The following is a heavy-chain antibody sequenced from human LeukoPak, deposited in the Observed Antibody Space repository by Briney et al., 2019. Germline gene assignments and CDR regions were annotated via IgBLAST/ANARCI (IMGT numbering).Heavy chain of an antibody. D-gene: IGHD1-1*01. J-gene: IGHJ4*02. V-gene: IGHV1-46*01. CDR1: GYTFTSYY. CDR2: INCGTDDT. Sequence: GASVKVSCKASGYTFTSYYIHWVRQAPGHGLEWLAIINCGTDDTTYALEFQGAVAVTRDTSTSTVYMELSSLRSEDTAVYYCVREVLSNFDYWGQGTLVTVSP. CDR3: VREVLSNFDY.